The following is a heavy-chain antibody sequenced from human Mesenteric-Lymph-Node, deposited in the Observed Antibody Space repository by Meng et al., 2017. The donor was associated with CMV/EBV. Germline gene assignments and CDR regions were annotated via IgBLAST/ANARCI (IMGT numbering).Heavy chain of an antibody. J-gene: IGHJ3*02. D-gene: IGHD2-2*01. CDR2: MRFDGTNK. Sequence: GGSLRLSCAVSGFTFSSYGMDWVRQAPGKGLEWVAFMRFDGTNKYYADSVKGRFTISRDNAKNSLYLQMNSLRAEDTAVYYCARTLGYCSSTSCPDAFDIWGQGTMVTVSS. V-gene: IGHV3-30*02. CDR1: GFTFSSYG. CDR3: ARTLGYCSSTSCPDAFDI.